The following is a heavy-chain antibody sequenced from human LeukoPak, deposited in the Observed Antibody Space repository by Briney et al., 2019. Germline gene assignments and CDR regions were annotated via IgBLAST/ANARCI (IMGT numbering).Heavy chain of an antibody. V-gene: IGHV4-39*07. D-gene: IGHD5-18*01. CDR2: IYYSGST. CDR1: GGSISSSSYY. CDR3: ATSPGYSDGRFDY. J-gene: IGHJ4*02. Sequence: PSETLSLTCTVSGGSISSSSYYWGWIRQPPGKGLEWIGSIYYSGSTYYNPSLKSRVTISVDTSKNQFSLKVSSVTAADTAVYYCATSPGYSDGRFDYWGQGTLVTVSS.